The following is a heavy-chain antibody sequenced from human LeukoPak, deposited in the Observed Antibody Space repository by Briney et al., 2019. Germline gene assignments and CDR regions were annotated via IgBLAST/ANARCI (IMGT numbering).Heavy chain of an antibody. V-gene: IGHV3-73*01. D-gene: IGHD2-2*01. J-gene: IGHJ4*02. Sequence: GGSLRLSCAASGFTFSGSAMHWVRQASGKGLEWVGRIRSKANSYATAYAASVKGRFTISRDDSKNTAYLQMNSLKTEDTAVYYCTSRGTQTGYCSSTSCQFDYWGQGTLVTVSS. CDR2: IRSKANSYAT. CDR3: TSRGTQTGYCSSTSCQFDY. CDR1: GFTFSGSA.